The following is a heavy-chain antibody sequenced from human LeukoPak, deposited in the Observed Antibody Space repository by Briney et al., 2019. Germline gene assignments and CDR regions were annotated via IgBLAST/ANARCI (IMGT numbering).Heavy chain of an antibody. CDR3: ARRYGSGSSGTFDY. V-gene: IGHV4-59*01. Sequence: SETLSLTCTVSSGSISSYYWSWIRQPPGKGLEWIAYIYYSGSTNYNPSLKSRVTISVDMSKNQFSLKLSSVTAADTAVYYCARRYGSGSSGTFDYWGQGTLVTVSS. D-gene: IGHD3-10*01. J-gene: IGHJ4*02. CDR1: SGSISSYY. CDR2: IYYSGST.